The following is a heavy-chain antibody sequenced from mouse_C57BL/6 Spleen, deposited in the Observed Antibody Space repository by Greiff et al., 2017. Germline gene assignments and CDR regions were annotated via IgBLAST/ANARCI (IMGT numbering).Heavy chain of an antibody. CDR1: GYSFTGYY. V-gene: IGHV1-42*01. D-gene: IGHD1-1*01. CDR2: INPSTGGT. J-gene: IGHJ2*01. Sequence: VQLKQSGPELVKPGASVKISCKASGYSFTGYYMNWVKQSPEKSLEWIGEINPSTGGTTYNQKFKAKATLTVDKSSSTAYMQLKSLTSEDSAVYYCARNSYYYGSSLFDYWGQGTTLTVSS. CDR3: ARNSYYYGSSLFDY.